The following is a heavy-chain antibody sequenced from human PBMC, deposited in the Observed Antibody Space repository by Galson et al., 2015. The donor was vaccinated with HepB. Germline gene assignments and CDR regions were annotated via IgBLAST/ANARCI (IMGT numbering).Heavy chain of an antibody. D-gene: IGHD6-13*01. Sequence: SLRLSCAASGFTFSDSAIHWVRQTSGKGLEWVARIRCEASNYATAYAASLKVRFTISRDDSNNTAYLHMKSLTTEDTAVYYRTRLGDLSGYSSSWGQGTLVTVSS. CDR3: TRLGDLSGYSSS. J-gene: IGHJ4*02. CDR2: IRCEASNYAT. V-gene: IGHV3-73*01. CDR1: GFTFSDSA.